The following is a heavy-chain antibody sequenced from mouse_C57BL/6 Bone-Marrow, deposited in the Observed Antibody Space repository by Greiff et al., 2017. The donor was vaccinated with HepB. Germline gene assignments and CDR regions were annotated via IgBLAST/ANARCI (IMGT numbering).Heavy chain of an antibody. D-gene: IGHD1-1*01. CDR1: GYTFTSYW. V-gene: IGHV1-5*01. CDR2: IYPGNSDT. CDR3: TRPPHYYGSPWFAY. Sequence: VQLQQSGTVLARPGASVKMSCKTSGYTFTSYWMHWVKQRPGQGLEWIGAIYPGNSDTSYNQKFKGKAKLTAVTSASTAYMELSSLTNEDSAVYYCTRPPHYYGSPWFAYWGQGTLVTVSA. J-gene: IGHJ3*01.